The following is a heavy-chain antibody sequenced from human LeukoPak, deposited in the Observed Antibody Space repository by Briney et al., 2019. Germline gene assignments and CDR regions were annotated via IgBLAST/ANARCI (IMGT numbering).Heavy chain of an antibody. Sequence: SETLSLTCTGSGGSISSSSYYWGWIRQPPGKGLEWIGSIYYSGRTYYNPSLKSRVSISVDTSKNQFSLKLSSVTAADTAVYYCATLAVAGINDYWGQGTLVTVSS. CDR1: GGSISSSSYY. D-gene: IGHD6-19*01. CDR2: IYYSGRT. CDR3: ATLAVAGINDY. V-gene: IGHV4-39*01. J-gene: IGHJ4*02.